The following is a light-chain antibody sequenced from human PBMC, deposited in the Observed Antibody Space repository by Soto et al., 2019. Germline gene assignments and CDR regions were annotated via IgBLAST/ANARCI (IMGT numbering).Light chain of an antibody. V-gene: IGLV2-14*01. CDR3: SSYTSSSTYV. CDR1: SSDVGGYNY. Sequence: QSALTQPASVSGSPGQSITISCTGTSSDVGGYNYVSWYQQHPGKAPKLMIYEVSNRPSGVSNRFSGSKSDNTASLTISGLQAEDEADYYCSSYTSSSTYVFGTGIKVTVL. J-gene: IGLJ1*01. CDR2: EVS.